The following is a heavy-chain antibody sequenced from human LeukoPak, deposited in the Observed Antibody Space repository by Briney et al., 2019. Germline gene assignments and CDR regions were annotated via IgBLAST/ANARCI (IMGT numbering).Heavy chain of an antibody. J-gene: IGHJ4*02. CDR3: ARVNSAQWLVGFNFDY. CDR2: INPSGGST. D-gene: IGHD6-19*01. CDR1: GYTFTSYY. V-gene: IGHV1-46*01. Sequence: GASVKVSCKASGYTFTSYYMHWVRQAPGQGLEWMGIINPSGGSTSYAQKFQGRVTMTTDTSTSTAYMEVRSLRSDDTAEYYCARVNSAQWLVGFNFDYWGQGTLVTVSS.